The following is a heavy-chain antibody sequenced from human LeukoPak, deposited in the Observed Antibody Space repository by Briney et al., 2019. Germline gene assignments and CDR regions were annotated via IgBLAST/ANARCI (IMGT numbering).Heavy chain of an antibody. CDR3: ARDDLNYYDNSGYYVIDY. V-gene: IGHV4-61*02. CDR1: GASISSGTYY. Sequence: SQTLSLTCTVSGASISSGTYYWSWIRQPAGKGLEWIGRIYTGGNTDYNPSLRSRVSISVDTSKSQFSLKLNSVTAADTAVYYCARDDLNYYDNSGYYVIDYWGQGTLVTVSS. D-gene: IGHD3-22*01. CDR2: IYTGGNT. J-gene: IGHJ4*02.